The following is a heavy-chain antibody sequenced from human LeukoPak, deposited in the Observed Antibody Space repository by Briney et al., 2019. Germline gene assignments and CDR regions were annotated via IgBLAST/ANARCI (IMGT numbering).Heavy chain of an antibody. CDR2: ISPNSGGT. D-gene: IGHD6-6*01. V-gene: IGHV1-2*02. Sequence: ASVKVSCKASGYTFTGYYMHWVRQAPGQGLEWMGWISPNSGGTNYVQKFQGGVTMTRDTSISAAHMELSRLRSDDTAVYYCARVEYSSSAIDYWGQGTLVTVSS. J-gene: IGHJ4*02. CDR1: GYTFTGYY. CDR3: ARVEYSSSAIDY.